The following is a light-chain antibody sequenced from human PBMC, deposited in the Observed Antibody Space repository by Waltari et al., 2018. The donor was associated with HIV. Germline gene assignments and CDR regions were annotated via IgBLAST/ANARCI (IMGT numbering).Light chain of an antibody. CDR1: SSNIGSGYD. Sequence: QSVLTQPPSVSGAPGQRVTISCSGSSSNIGSGYDVHWYQQLPGTAPKLLIYANIKRPAGVAGRVSGSKSGTSASLAITGLQAEDEADYYCQSYDSSLSGWVFGGGTKLTVL. J-gene: IGLJ3*02. CDR2: ANI. V-gene: IGLV1-40*01. CDR3: QSYDSSLSGWV.